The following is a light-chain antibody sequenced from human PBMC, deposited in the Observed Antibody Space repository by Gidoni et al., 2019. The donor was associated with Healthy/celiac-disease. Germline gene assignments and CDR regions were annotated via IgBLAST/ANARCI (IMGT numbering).Light chain of an antibody. V-gene: IGKV1-39*01. CDR2: AAS. J-gene: IGKJ1*01. CDR1: QSIRSY. Sequence: DIQMTQSPSSLSSSVGDRVTITCRASQSIRSYLNWYQQKPGKAPKLLIYAASRLQSGVPSRFSGSGSGTDFTLTISSLQPEDFATYYCQQSYSTHPTFGQGTKVEIK. CDR3: QQSYSTHPT.